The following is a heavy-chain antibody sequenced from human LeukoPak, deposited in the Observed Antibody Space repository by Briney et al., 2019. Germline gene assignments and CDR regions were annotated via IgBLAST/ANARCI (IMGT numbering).Heavy chain of an antibody. CDR1: GFTFSSYS. V-gene: IGHV3-21*01. D-gene: IGHD3-3*01. J-gene: IGHJ3*02. CDR2: ISSSSSYI. Sequence: GGSLRLSCAASGFTFSSYSMNWVRQAPRKGLEWVSSISSSSSYIYYADSVQGRFTISRDNAKKSLYLQMNSLRAEETAVYYCARDHDDSGNYDFWSGYYRGTNAFDIWGEGTMVTVSS. CDR3: ARDHDDSGNYDFWSGYYRGTNAFDI.